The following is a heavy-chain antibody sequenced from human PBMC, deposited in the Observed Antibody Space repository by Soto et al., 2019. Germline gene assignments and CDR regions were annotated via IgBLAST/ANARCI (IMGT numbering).Heavy chain of an antibody. CDR2: ISGSGGSK. CDR1: GFTFSSYA. CDR3: AKVGNMIVVVPHPVDY. V-gene: IGHV3-23*01. D-gene: IGHD3-22*01. Sequence: PGGSLRLSCAASGFTFSSYAMSWVRQAPGKGLEWVSAISGSGGSKYYADSVKGRFTISRDNSKNTLYLQMNSLRAEDTAVYYCAKVGNMIVVVPHPVDYWGQGTLVTVSS. J-gene: IGHJ4*02.